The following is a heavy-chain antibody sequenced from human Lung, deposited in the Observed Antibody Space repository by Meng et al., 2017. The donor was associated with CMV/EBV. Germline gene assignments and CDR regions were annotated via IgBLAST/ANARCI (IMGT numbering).Heavy chain of an antibody. Sequence: SCAASGFTFSYFWMSWVRQAPGKGLEWVANIKQDGSEKYYVDSVEGRFTISRDNAKNSLYLQMNSLRTEDTAVYYCARDRGAFDIWGQGTVVNVSS. CDR1: GFTFSYFW. CDR2: IKQDGSEK. J-gene: IGHJ3*02. D-gene: IGHD3-10*01. CDR3: ARDRGAFDI. V-gene: IGHV3-7*01.